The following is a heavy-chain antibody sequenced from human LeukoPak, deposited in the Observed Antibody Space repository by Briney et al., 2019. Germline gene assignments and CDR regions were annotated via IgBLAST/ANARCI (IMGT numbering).Heavy chain of an antibody. CDR1: GFTFSSYW. V-gene: IGHV3-74*01. D-gene: IGHD1-14*01. Sequence: PGGSLRLSCAASGFTFSSYWMHWVRQAPGKGLVWISGINTDGSTTRYADSVKGRFTISRDNTNNTLYLQMNSLRAEDTAVYYCARNRGGNRPVDCWGQGTLVAVSS. CDR2: INTDGSTT. J-gene: IGHJ4*02. CDR3: ARNRGGNRPVDC.